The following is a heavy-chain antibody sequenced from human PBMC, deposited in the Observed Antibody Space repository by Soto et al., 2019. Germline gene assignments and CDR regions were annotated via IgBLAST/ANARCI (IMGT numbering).Heavy chain of an antibody. CDR2: IWYDGSNK. CDR3: ARDLGNDYRFI. CDR1: GFTFSSYG. Sequence: PGGSLRLSCAASGFTFSSYGMHWVRQAPGKGLEWVAVIWYDGSNKYYADSVKGRFTISRDNSKNTLYLQMNSLRAEDTAMYYCARDLGNDYRFIWGQGTLVTVSS. J-gene: IGHJ4*02. V-gene: IGHV3-33*01. D-gene: IGHD3-16*01.